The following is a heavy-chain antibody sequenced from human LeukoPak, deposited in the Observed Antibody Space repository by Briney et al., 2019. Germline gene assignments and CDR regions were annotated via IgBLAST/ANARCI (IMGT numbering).Heavy chain of an antibody. CDR2: TYYKSQWYT. J-gene: IGHJ5*02. D-gene: IGHD6-6*01. CDR3: AREEDLVRLFDP. Sequence: SQTLSLTCAISGDNVSSNSAAWNWIRQSPSRGLEWLGRTYYKSQWYTDYAVSVKSRITINPDTSKNQFSLHLNSVTPEDTAVYYCAREEDLVRLFDPWGQGTLVTVSS. CDR1: GDNVSSNSAA. V-gene: IGHV6-1*01.